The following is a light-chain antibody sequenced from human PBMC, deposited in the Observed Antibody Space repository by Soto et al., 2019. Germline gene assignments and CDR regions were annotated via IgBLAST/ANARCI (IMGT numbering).Light chain of an antibody. Sequence: SVLSQLDSGSGAPVRSGRITRSGNSSNIGSNSGHWYQQLPGSAPKLLIYNINERPSGVPDRFSGSKSGTSASLAISGLQSEDEADYYCAAYEDSLDGQVFGTVTKVTVL. J-gene: IGLJ1*01. CDR1: SSNIGSNS. CDR2: NIN. V-gene: IGLV1-44*01. CDR3: AAYEDSLDGQV.